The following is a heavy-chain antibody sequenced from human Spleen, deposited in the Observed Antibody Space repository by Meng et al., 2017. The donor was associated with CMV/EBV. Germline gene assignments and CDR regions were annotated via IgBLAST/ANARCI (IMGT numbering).Heavy chain of an antibody. D-gene: IGHD2-2*02. J-gene: IGHJ4*02. CDR1: GFTFSSYA. CDR3: AKVGVPVAIRYYFDY. Sequence: GSLKISCAASGFTFSSYAMTWVRQAPGKGLEWVSAISGSGGSTYYADSVRGRFTISRDNSKNTLYLQMNSLRAEDTAVYFCAKVGVPVAIRYYFDYWGQGTLVTVSS. CDR2: ISGSGGST. V-gene: IGHV3-23*01.